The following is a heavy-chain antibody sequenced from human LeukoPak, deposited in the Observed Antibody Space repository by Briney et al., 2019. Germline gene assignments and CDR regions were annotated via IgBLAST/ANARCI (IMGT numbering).Heavy chain of an antibody. CDR3: ARVSQRGSGSYDY. J-gene: IGHJ4*02. Sequence: ASVKVSCKASGYTFTGYYMHWVRQAPGQGLEWMGWINPNSGGTNYAQKFQGRVTMTRDTSISTAYMELSRLRSDNTAVYYCARVSQRGSGSYDYWGQGTLVTVSS. CDR1: GYTFTGYY. V-gene: IGHV1-2*02. D-gene: IGHD1-26*01. CDR2: INPNSGGT.